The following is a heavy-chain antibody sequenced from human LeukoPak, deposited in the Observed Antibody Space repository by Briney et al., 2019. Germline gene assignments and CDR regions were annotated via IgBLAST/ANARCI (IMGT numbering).Heavy chain of an antibody. Sequence: ASVKVSCKASGYTFTGYYMHWVRQAPGQGLEWMGWINPNSGGTNYAQKLQGRVTMTTDTSTSTAYMELRSLRSDDTAVYYCARDHYDHYVWGSTRLPFDYWGQGTLVTVSS. CDR2: INPNSGGT. CDR1: GYTFTGYY. D-gene: IGHD3-16*01. V-gene: IGHV1-2*02. CDR3: ARDHYDHYVWGSTRLPFDY. J-gene: IGHJ4*02.